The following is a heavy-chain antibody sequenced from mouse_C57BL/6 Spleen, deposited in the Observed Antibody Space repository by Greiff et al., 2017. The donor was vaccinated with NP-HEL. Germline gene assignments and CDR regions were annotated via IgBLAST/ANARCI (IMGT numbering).Heavy chain of an antibody. CDR3: ARNAYYSNPMDY. Sequence: EVKVVESGGGLVKPGGSLKLSCAASGFTFSDYGMHWVRQAPEKGLEWVAYISSGSSTIYYADTVKGRFTISRDNAKNTLFLQMTSLRSEDTAMYYCARNAYYSNPMDYWGQGTSVTVSS. J-gene: IGHJ4*01. D-gene: IGHD2-5*01. CDR2: ISSGSSTI. CDR1: GFTFSDYG. V-gene: IGHV5-17*01.